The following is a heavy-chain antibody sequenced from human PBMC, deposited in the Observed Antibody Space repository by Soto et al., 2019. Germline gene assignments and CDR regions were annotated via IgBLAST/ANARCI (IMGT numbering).Heavy chain of an antibody. CDR3: AHYCNGRAFDI. CDR1: GGSISSGDYY. V-gene: IGHV4-30-4*01. CDR2: IFYRGST. D-gene: IGHD3-10*01. J-gene: IGHJ3*02. Sequence: QVQLQESGTGLVKPSQTLSLTCTVSGGSISSGDYYWRWFRQPPGQGLEWIGYIFYRGSTYYNHSLKSRVTISVDTSKNQFSLKLSSVTAADTAVYYCAHYCNGRAFDIWVQGTMVTVSS.